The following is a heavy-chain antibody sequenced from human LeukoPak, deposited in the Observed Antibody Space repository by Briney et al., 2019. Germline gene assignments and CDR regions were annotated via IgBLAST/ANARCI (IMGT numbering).Heavy chain of an antibody. J-gene: IGHJ4*02. Sequence: PGGSLRLSCAASGFTFSSYSMNWVRQAPGKGLEWVSSISSSSSYIYYADSVKGRFTISRDNSKNTLYLQMNSLRAEDTAVYYCARVPSMARGAGGDYWGQGTLVTVSS. CDR3: ARVPSMARGAGGDY. V-gene: IGHV3-21*01. CDR1: GFTFSSYS. CDR2: ISSSSSYI. D-gene: IGHD3-10*01.